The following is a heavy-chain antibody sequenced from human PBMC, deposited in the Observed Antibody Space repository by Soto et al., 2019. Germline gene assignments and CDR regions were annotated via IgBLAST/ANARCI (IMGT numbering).Heavy chain of an antibody. CDR1: GFTFDDYA. CDR3: AKDGGSELDNWFDP. V-gene: IGHV3-9*01. CDR2: ISWNSGSI. D-gene: IGHD3-10*01. Sequence: GGSLRLCCAASGFTFDDYAMHWVRQAPGKGLEWVSGISWNSGSIGYADSVKGRFTISRDNAKNSLYLQMNSLRAEDTALYYCAKDGGSELDNWFDPWGQGTLVTVSS. J-gene: IGHJ5*02.